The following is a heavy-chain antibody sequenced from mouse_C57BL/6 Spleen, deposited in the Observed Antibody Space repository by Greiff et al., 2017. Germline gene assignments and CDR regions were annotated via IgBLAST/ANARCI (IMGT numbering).Heavy chain of an antibody. J-gene: IGHJ2*01. D-gene: IGHD1-1*01. Sequence: QVTLKVCGPGILQSSQTLSLTCSFSGFSLSTSGMGVSWIRQPSGKGLEWLAHIYWDDDKRYNPSLKSRLTISKDTSRNQVFLKITSVDTADTATYYCARALNYYGTFYFDYWGQGTTLTVSS. V-gene: IGHV8-12*01. CDR2: IYWDDDK. CDR3: ARALNYYGTFYFDY. CDR1: GFSLSTSGMG.